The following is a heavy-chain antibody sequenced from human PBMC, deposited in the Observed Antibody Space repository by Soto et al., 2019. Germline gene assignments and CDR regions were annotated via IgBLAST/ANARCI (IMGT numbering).Heavy chain of an antibody. CDR1: GFSLTTTGVG. Sequence: QITLKESGPTLVKPTQTLTLTCTFSGFSLTTTGVGVGWIRQPPGKALEWLAIIYWDDDKRYSPSLKSRLTITKDTTQNPLVLTMTNMDPVHTATYFCAHRAVLCSGGTCCSHPFDFWGQGTLVTVSS. J-gene: IGHJ4*02. V-gene: IGHV2-5*02. CDR2: IYWDDDK. CDR3: AHRAVLCSGGTCCSHPFDF. D-gene: IGHD2-15*01.